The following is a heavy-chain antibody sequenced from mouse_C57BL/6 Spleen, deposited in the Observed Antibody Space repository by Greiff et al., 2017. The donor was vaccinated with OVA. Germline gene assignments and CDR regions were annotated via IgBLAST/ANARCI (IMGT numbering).Heavy chain of an antibody. CDR3: ARGLLRSSYAMDY. Sequence: VKLQESGPELVKPGASVKISCKASGYAFSSSWMNWVKQRPGKGLEWIGRIYPGDGDTNYNGKFKGKATLTADKSSSTAYMQLSSLTSEDSAVYFCARGLLRSSYAMDYWGQGTSVTVSS. D-gene: IGHD2-3*01. CDR2: IYPGDGDT. V-gene: IGHV1-82*01. CDR1: GYAFSSSW. J-gene: IGHJ4*01.